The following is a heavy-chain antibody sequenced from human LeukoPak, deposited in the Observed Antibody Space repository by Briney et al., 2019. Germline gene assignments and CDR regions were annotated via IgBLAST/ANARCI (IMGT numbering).Heavy chain of an antibody. V-gene: IGHV1-2*04. CDR1: GYTFTGYY. Sequence: ASVKVSCKASGYTFTGYYMHWVRQAPGQGLEWMGWINPNSGGTNYAQKFQGWVTMTRDTSISTAYMELSRLRSDDTAVYYCAREAAGTYDAFDIWGQGTMVTVSS. CDR2: INPNSGGT. J-gene: IGHJ3*02. CDR3: AREAAGTYDAFDI. D-gene: IGHD6-13*01.